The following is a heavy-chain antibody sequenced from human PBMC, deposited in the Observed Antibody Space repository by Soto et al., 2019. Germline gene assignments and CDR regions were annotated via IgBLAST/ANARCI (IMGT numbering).Heavy chain of an antibody. V-gene: IGHV4-4*02. D-gene: IGHD2-2*01. CDR1: GGSISSSNW. J-gene: IGHJ5*02. CDR3: ANHVVVVPAARSSLFGWFDP. CDR2: IYHSGST. Sequence: SETLSLTCAVSGGSISSSNWWSWVRQPPGKGLEWIGEIYHSGSTNYNPSLKSRVTISVDKSKNQFSLKLSSVTAADTAVYYCANHVVVVPAARSSLFGWFDPWGQGTLVTVSS.